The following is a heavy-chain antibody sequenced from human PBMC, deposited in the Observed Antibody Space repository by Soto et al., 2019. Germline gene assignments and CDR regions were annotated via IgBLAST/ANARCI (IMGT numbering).Heavy chain of an antibody. Sequence: QVQLQESGPGLVKPSQTLSLTCTVSGGSISSGGYYWSWIRQHPGKGLEWIGYIYYSGRTYYNPSLKSRVNISVDTSKNQFSGKLSSVTAADTAVYYCATGSTIFGVVPPNYYGMDVWGQGTTVTVAS. D-gene: IGHD3-3*01. J-gene: IGHJ6*02. V-gene: IGHV4-31*03. CDR3: ATGSTIFGVVPPNYYGMDV. CDR2: IYYSGRT. CDR1: GGSISSGGYY.